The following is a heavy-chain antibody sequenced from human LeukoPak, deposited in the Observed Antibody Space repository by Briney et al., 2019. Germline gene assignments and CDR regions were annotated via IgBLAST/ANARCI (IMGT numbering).Heavy chain of an antibody. J-gene: IGHJ4*02. V-gene: IGHV1-8*03. CDR3: AKELGYCSSTSCYRETLFDY. CDR1: GYTLISYD. CDR2: MNPNSGNT. Sequence: GASVKVSCKASGYTLISYDINWVRQATGQGLEWMGCMNPNSGNTGYAQKFQGRVTITRNTSISTAYMELSSLRSEDTAVYYCAKELGYCSSTSCYRETLFDYWGQGTLVTVSS. D-gene: IGHD2-2*02.